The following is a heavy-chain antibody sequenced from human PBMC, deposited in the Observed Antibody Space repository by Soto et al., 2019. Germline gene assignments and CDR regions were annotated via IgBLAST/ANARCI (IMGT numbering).Heavy chain of an antibody. V-gene: IGHV1-2*02. D-gene: IGHD3-10*01. CDR3: ATPTPLRGAMITNINFDF. Sequence: SVKVSFKASVYTFTGYYMHWVRQAPGQGLEWMGWINPNSGGTNYAQKFQGRVTMTRDTSISTAYMELSRLRSDDTAVYYCATPTPLRGAMITNINFDFWGQGTPGTVSS. J-gene: IGHJ4*02. CDR2: INPNSGGT. CDR1: VYTFTGYY.